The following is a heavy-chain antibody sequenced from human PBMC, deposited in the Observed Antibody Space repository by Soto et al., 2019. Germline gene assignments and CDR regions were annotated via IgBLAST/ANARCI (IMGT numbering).Heavy chain of an antibody. V-gene: IGHV3-48*01. CDR3: ARAXXNEFGAFAI. CDR2: ISSSSFTI. D-gene: IGHD3-10*01. Sequence: GSLRLSCAASGFTFSTYSMNWVRQAPGKGLEWVSYISSSSFTIYYADSVKGRFTISRDNAKNSLYLQMNSLRAADTAVYYYARAXXNEFGAFAIWGQGTMVTVSS. J-gene: IGHJ3*02. CDR1: GFTFSTYS.